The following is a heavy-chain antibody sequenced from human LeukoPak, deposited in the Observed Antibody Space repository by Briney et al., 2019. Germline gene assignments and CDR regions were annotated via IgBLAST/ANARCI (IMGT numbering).Heavy chain of an antibody. CDR2: ISSSSSYI. CDR3: ARDGPYDYVWGSYRYPFDY. Sequence: GGSLRLSCAASGFTFSSYSMNWVRQAPGKGLEWVSSISSSSSYIYYADSVKGRFTISRDNAKNSLYLQMNSLRAEDTAVYYCARDGPYDYVWGSYRYPFDYWGQGTLVTVSS. J-gene: IGHJ4*02. CDR1: GFTFSSYS. D-gene: IGHD3-16*02. V-gene: IGHV3-21*01.